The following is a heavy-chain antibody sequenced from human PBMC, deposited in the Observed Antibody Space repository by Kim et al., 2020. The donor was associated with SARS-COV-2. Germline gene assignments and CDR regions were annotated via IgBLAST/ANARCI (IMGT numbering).Heavy chain of an antibody. D-gene: IGHD6-13*01. V-gene: IGHV3-21*01. Sequence: GGSLRLSCAASGFTFSSYSMNWVRQAPGKGLEWVSSISSSSSYIYYADSVKGRFTISRDNAKNSLYLQMNSLRAEDTAVYYCAGLSSHYYYGMDVWGQGTTVTVSS. J-gene: IGHJ6*02. CDR2: ISSSSSYI. CDR3: AGLSSHYYYGMDV. CDR1: GFTFSSYS.